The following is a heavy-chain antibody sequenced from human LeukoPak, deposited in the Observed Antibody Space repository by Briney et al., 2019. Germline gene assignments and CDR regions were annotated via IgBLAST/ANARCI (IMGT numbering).Heavy chain of an antibody. V-gene: IGHV4-34*01. CDR3: ARGDCSGGSCYSEGPWFDP. Sequence: SETLSLTCAVYGGSFSGYYWSWIRQPPGKGLEWIGEINHSGSTNYNPSLKSRVTISVDTSKNQFSLKLSSVTAADTAVYYCARGDCSGGSCYSEGPWFDPWGQGTLVTVSS. CDR1: GGSFSGYY. CDR2: INHSGST. D-gene: IGHD2-15*01. J-gene: IGHJ5*02.